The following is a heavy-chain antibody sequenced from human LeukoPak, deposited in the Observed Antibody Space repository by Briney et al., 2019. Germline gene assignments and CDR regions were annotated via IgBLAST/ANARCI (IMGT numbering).Heavy chain of an antibody. CDR1: GFTFNSYD. Sequence: GGSLRLSCAASGFTFNSYDMNWVRQAPGKGLEWVSYISNGGNIKYYADSVKGRFTISRDNAKNSLYLQMNSLRAEDTAVYYCARELDLLLPDCWGQGTLVTVSS. J-gene: IGHJ4*02. V-gene: IGHV3-48*03. CDR3: ARELDLLLPDC. D-gene: IGHD2-15*01. CDR2: ISNGGNIK.